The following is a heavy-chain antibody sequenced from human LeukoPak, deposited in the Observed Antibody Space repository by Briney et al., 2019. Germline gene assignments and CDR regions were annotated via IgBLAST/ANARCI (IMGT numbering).Heavy chain of an antibody. CDR1: GGSFSSYY. CDR3: AREYYYDSSGYKAPIDY. CDR2: IYYSGST. V-gene: IGHV4-59*12. Sequence: SETLSLTCAVYGGSFSSYYWSWFRQPPGKGLEWIGYIYYSGSTSYNPSLKSRVTMSVDTSKNQFSLKLSSVTAADTAVYYCAREYYYDSSGYKAPIDYWGQGTLVTVSS. D-gene: IGHD3-22*01. J-gene: IGHJ4*02.